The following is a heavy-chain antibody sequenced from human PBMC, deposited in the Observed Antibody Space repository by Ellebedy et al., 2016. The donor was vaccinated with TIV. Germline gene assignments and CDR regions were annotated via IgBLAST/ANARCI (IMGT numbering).Heavy chain of an antibody. Sequence: ASVKVSCXASGYTFTDYYIHWVRQAPGRGLEWMGRIDPSDGRTIYARNFEGRIAMTRDTSTSTVYMDVRRLRSDDTAVYFCARSHYVDGSGHPLHFDYWGQGTLATVSS. CDR1: GYTFTDYY. V-gene: IGHV1-46*01. CDR3: ARSHYVDGSGHPLHFDY. CDR2: IDPSDGRT. D-gene: IGHD3-16*01. J-gene: IGHJ4*02.